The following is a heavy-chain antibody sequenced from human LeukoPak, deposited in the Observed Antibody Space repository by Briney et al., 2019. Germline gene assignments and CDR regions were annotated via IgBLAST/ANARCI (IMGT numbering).Heavy chain of an antibody. Sequence: GGSLRLSCAASGFTFSSYAMSWVRQAPGKGLEWVSSISGSGSSTYYADSVKGRFTISRDNSKNTLYVQVNSLGTEDTAAYYCAKGSYYDSSGSFYFDYWGQGTLVTVSS. V-gene: IGHV3-23*01. CDR3: AKGSYYDSSGSFYFDY. CDR2: ISGSGSST. J-gene: IGHJ4*02. D-gene: IGHD3-22*01. CDR1: GFTFSSYA.